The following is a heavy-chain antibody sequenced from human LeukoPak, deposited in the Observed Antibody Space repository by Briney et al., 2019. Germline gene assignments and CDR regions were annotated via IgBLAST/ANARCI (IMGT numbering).Heavy chain of an antibody. J-gene: IGHJ1*01. CDR3: ARASDSSGYYSYFDH. CDR1: GFTFSSYS. V-gene: IGHV3-21*01. D-gene: IGHD3-22*01. CDR2: ISSGSSYI. Sequence: GGSLRLSCAASGFTFSSYSMNWVRQTPGKGLEWVSSISSGSSYIYYADSVKGRFTISRDNAKNSLYLQMNSLRAEDTAVYYCARASDSSGYYSYFDHWGQGTLVTVSS.